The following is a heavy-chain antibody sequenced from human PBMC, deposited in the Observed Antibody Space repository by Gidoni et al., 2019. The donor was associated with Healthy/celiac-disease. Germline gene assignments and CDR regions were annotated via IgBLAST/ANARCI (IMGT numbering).Heavy chain of an antibody. Sequence: EVQLLESGGGLVQPGGSLRLSCAASGFTFSSYAMSWVRQAPGKGLGWVSAISGSGGSTYYADSVKGRFTISRDNSKNTLYLQMNSLRAEDTAVYYCAKDSIVVVITGAFGYWGQGTLVGVSS. CDR3: AKDSIVVVITGAFGY. V-gene: IGHV3-23*01. J-gene: IGHJ4*02. D-gene: IGHD3-22*01. CDR2: ISGSGGST. CDR1: GFTFSSYA.